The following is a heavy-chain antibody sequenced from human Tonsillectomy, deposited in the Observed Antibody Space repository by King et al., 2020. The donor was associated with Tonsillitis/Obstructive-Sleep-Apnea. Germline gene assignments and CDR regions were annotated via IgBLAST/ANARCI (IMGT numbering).Heavy chain of an antibody. D-gene: IGHD5-24*01. J-gene: IGHJ4*02. V-gene: IGHV3-9*01. CDR2: ISWNSYSI. CDR3: AKDIGDGYNNFDY. CDR1: GFTFDDYA. Sequence: VQLVESGGDLVQPGRSLRLSCAASGFTFDDYAMHWVRHSPGKGLEWVSGISWNSYSIGYADSVKGRFTVSRDNAKNSLYLQMNSLRAEDTALYYCAKDIGDGYNNFDYWGQGTLVTVSS.